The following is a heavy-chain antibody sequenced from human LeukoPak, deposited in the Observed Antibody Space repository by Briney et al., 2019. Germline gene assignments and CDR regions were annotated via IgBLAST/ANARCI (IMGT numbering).Heavy chain of an antibody. D-gene: IGHD5-24*01. Sequence: SETLSLTCTVSGGSISSYYWSWIRQPPGKGLEWIGYTYYSGSTNYNPSLKSRVTISVDTSKNQSSLKLSSVTAADTAVYYCARRGKMATLFWGQGTLVTVSS. CDR2: TYYSGST. V-gene: IGHV4-59*12. CDR3: ARRGKMATLF. CDR1: GGSISSYY. J-gene: IGHJ4*02.